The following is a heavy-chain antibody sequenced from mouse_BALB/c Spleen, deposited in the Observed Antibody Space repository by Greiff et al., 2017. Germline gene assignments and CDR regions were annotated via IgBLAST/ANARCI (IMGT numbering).Heavy chain of an antibody. CDR3: AGGDDGYYVEYFDV. J-gene: IGHJ1*01. CDR2: IDPANGNT. D-gene: IGHD2-3*01. CDR1: GFNIKDTY. Sequence: EVQLQQSGAELVKPGASVKLSCTASGFNIKDTYMHWVKQRPEQGLEWIGRIDPANGNTKYDPKFQGKATITADTSSNTAYLQLSSLTSEDTAVYYCAGGDDGYYVEYFDVWGAGTTVTVSS. V-gene: IGHV14-3*02.